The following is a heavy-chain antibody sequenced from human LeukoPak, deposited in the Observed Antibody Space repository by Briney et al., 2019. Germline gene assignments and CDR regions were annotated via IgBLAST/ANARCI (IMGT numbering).Heavy chain of an antibody. D-gene: IGHD1-26*01. J-gene: IGHJ5*02. Sequence: GGSLRLSCAASGFIFSSYGMHWVRQAPGKGLVWVSRINTDGSRTSYADPVKGRFTISRDNAKNTLFLQMNSLRAEDTAVYYCARVRSGSYNWFDPWGQGTLVTVSS. CDR2: INTDGSRT. V-gene: IGHV3-74*01. CDR1: GFIFSSYG. CDR3: ARVRSGSYNWFDP.